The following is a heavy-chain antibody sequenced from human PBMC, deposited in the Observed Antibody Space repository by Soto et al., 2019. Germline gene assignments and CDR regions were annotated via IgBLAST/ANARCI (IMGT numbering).Heavy chain of an antibody. CDR1: GYTLTSYG. CDR2: ISAYNANT. Sequence: ASGRVSGKASGYTLTSYGISWVRQAPGQGLEWMGWISAYNANTNYAQKLQGRVTMTTDTSTSTAYMELRSLRSDDTSVYYCAIALAHYYDTRGPHVEPCGQAGTVTVPS. J-gene: IGHJ6*02. CDR3: AIALAHYYDTRGPHVEP. V-gene: IGHV1-18*04. D-gene: IGHD3-22*01.